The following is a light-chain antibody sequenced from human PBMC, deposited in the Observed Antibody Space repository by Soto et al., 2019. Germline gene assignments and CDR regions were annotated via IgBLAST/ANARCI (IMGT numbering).Light chain of an antibody. V-gene: IGKV3-15*01. CDR2: GAS. CDR1: QSVGHN. J-gene: IGKJ1*01. CDR3: QQYNNWPRT. Sequence: DIVMTQSPVTLSVSPGDRATLSCRASQSVGHNLAWFQQKPGQAPRLLIYGASAGATGIPDRFSGSGFGTEFTLTISSLDSEDLAVYYCQQYNNWPRTFGQGTKVEMK.